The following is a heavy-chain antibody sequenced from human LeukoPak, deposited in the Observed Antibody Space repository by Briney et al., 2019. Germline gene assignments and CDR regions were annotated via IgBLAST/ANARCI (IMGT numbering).Heavy chain of an antibody. CDR1: GGSFSGYY. Sequence: SETLSLTCAVYGGSFSGYYWSWIRQPPGKGLEWIGEINHSGSTNYNPSFKSRVTISVDTSKNQFSLKLSSVTAADTAVYYCARVGWESNWFDPWGQGTLVTVSS. CDR3: ARVGWESNWFDP. CDR2: INHSGST. V-gene: IGHV4-34*01. D-gene: IGHD6-19*01. J-gene: IGHJ5*02.